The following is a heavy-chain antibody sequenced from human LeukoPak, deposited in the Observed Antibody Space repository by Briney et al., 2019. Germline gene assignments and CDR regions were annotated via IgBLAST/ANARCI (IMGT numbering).Heavy chain of an antibody. D-gene: IGHD1-14*01. V-gene: IGHV1-69*02. CDR2: IIPILGIA. CDR3: ARVKGINWFDP. CDR1: GGTFSSYT. J-gene: IGHJ5*02. Sequence: SVKVSCKASGGTFSSYTISWVRQAPGQGLEWMGRIIPILGIANYAQKFQGRVTITADKSTSTAYMELSSLRPEDTAVYYCARVKGINWFDPWGQGTLVTVSS.